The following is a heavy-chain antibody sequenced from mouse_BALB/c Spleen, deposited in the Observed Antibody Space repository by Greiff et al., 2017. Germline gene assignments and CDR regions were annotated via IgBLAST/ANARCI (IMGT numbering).Heavy chain of an antibody. CDR2: IWAGGST. V-gene: IGHV2-9*02. D-gene: IGHD1-2*01. CDR1: GFSLTSYG. J-gene: IGHJ3*01. Sequence: QVQLQQSGPGLVAPSQSLSITCTVSGFSLTSYGVHWVRQPPGKGLEWLGVIWAGGSTNYNSALMSRLSISKDNSKSQVFLKMSSLQTDDTAMYYCATYYGSGWFACWGQGTLVTVSA. CDR3: ATYYGSGWFAC.